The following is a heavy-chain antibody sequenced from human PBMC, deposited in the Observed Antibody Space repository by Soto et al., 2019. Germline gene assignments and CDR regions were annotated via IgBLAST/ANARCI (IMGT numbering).Heavy chain of an antibody. CDR3: ASGASLWYPYCFDS. Sequence: QAQVVQSGAEVRKPGSSVKLSCKASEGTFNSYAIAWVRQAPGQGLEWMGGIIPYYNTINYAQKFQDRVTITADDSTNTVYMELSSLRSDDTAVYFCASGASLWYPYCFDSWAQGTLVTVSS. D-gene: IGHD6-13*01. CDR1: EGTFNSYA. CDR2: IIPYYNTI. V-gene: IGHV1-69*01. J-gene: IGHJ4*02.